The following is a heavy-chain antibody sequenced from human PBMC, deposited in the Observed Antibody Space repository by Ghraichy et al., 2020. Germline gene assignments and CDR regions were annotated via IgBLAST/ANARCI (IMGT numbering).Heavy chain of an antibody. J-gene: IGHJ6*02. D-gene: IGHD2-8*01. CDR2: ST. Sequence: STNYNPSLKSRVTISVDTSKNQFSLKLTSVTAADTAVYLCVATNGVSYGMDVWGQGT. V-gene: IGHV4-4*09. CDR3: VATNGVSYGMDV.